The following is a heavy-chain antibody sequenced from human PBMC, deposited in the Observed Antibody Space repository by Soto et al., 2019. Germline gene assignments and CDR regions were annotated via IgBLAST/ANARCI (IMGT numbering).Heavy chain of an antibody. J-gene: IGHJ5*02. V-gene: IGHV4-4*07. CDR3: ARGQRFSAWFDH. D-gene: IGHD3-3*01. Sequence: KPSETLSLTCSVSGGTISGYYWTCIRQPAGKGLEWIGRIYSSGNTKYNPSLQSRVTMSLDTSNNQFSLRLTSVTAADTAVYYCARGQRFSAWFDHWGQGTLVTVSS. CDR2: IYSSGNT. CDR1: GGTISGYY.